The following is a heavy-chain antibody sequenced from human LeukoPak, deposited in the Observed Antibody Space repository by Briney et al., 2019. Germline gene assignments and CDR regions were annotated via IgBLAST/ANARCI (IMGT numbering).Heavy chain of an antibody. CDR2: INPNSGGT. J-gene: IGHJ4*02. Sequence: ASVTLSCKASGYTFTGYYMHWVRQAPGQGLEWKGLINPNSGGTNYAQKFQGRVTMTRDTSISTAYMELSRLRSDDTAVYYCARGQVRGVTLAPLDYWGQGTLVTVSS. CDR1: GYTFTGYY. V-gene: IGHV1-2*02. CDR3: ARGQVRGVTLAPLDY. D-gene: IGHD3-10*01.